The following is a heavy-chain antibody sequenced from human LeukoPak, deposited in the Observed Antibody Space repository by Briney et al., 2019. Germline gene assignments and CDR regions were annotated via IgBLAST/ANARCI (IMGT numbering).Heavy chain of an antibody. CDR3: AKSSYYDASGYYREYYFDY. Sequence: GGSLRLSCVPSGFSFSNYAMSWVRRAPGKGLEWVSSISGSGGSTHYADSVKGRFTISRDKTKNTLYLQMNSLRAEDTAVYYCAKSSYYDASGYYREYYFDYWGQGTLVTVSS. D-gene: IGHD3-22*01. J-gene: IGHJ4*02. CDR2: ISGSGGST. V-gene: IGHV3-23*01. CDR1: GFSFSNYA.